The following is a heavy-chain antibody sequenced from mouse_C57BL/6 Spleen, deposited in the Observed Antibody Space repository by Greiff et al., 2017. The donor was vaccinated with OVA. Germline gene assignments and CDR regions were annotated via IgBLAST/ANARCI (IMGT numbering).Heavy chain of an antibody. CDR2: ISSGGDYI. V-gene: IGHV5-9-1*02. J-gene: IGHJ3*01. Sequence: EVHLVESGEGLVKPGGSLKLSCAASGFTFSSYAMSWVRQTPEKRLEWVAYISSGGDYIYYADTVKGRFTISRDNARNTLYLQMSSLESEDTAMYYCTREGYSNPFAYWGQGTLVTVSA. CDR3: TREGYSNPFAY. D-gene: IGHD2-5*01. CDR1: GFTFSSYA.